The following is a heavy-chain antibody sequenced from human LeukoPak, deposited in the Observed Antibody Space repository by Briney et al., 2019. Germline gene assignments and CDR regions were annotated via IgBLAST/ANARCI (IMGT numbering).Heavy chain of an antibody. CDR3: AGIPVFGVVLHQEPV. D-gene: IGHD3-3*01. V-gene: IGHV1-69*10. CDR1: GGTFSDYA. J-gene: IGHJ6*04. CDR2: FIPILGTA. Sequence: ASVKVSCKASGGTFSDYALNWVRQAPGQGLEWMGVFIPILGTANSTQKFQDRVTITADISTNTVYMELSSLGSEDTAVYFCAGIPVFGVVLHQEPVWGKGTTVTVSS.